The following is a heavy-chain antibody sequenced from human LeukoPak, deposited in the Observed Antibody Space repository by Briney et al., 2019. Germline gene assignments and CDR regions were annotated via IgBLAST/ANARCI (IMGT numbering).Heavy chain of an antibody. CDR2: INPNSGDT. D-gene: IGHD2-2*01. Sequence: RQAXXXXLXXMGRINPNSGDTNYAQKFQGRVTMTRDTSISTAYMELSRLRSDDTAVYYCARDYCSSTSCLFDYWGQGTLVTVSS. CDR3: ARDYCSSTSCLFDY. J-gene: IGHJ4*02. V-gene: IGHV1-2*06.